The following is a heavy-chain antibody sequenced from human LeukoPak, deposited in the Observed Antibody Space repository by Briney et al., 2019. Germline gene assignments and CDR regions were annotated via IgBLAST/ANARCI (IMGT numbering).Heavy chain of an antibody. J-gene: IGHJ6*02. CDR2: ISWNSGSI. D-gene: IGHD2-2*01. CDR1: GFTFDDYA. CDR3: AKGFSSSTSSGMDV. V-gene: IGHV3-9*01. Sequence: PGGSLRLSCAASGFTFDDYAMHWVRQAPGKGLEWVSGISWNSGSIGYADSVKGRFTISRDNAKNSLYLQMNSLRAEDTALYYCAKGFSSSTSSGMDVWGQGTTVTVSS.